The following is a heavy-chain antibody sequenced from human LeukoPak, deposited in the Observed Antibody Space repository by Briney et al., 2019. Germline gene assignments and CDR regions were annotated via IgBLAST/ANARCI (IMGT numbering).Heavy chain of an antibody. J-gene: IGHJ4*02. CDR1: GGSITNYY. D-gene: IGHD1-26*01. CDR3: ARLIVGAPFDY. CDR2: IYYSGST. V-gene: IGHV4-59*08. Sequence: PSETLSLTCTVSGGSITNYYWSWIRQPPGKGLEWIGYIYYSGSTNYNPSLKSRVTISVDTSKNQFSLKLSSVTAADTAVYYCARLIVGAPFDYWGQGTLVTVSS.